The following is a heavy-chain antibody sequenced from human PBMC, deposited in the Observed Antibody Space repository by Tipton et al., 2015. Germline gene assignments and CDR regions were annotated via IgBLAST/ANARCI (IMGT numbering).Heavy chain of an antibody. CDR3: ARDWDDSSGYYPFDY. D-gene: IGHD3-22*01. CDR2: INPNSGGT. V-gene: IGHV1-2*02. Sequence: EVKKPGASVKVSCKASGYTFTDYYMHWVRQAPGQGLEWMGWINPNSGGTKYAQKFQGRVTMTRDTSISTAYMELSRLSSDDTAVYYCARDWDDSSGYYPFDYWGQGTLVTVSS. CDR1: GYTFTDYY. J-gene: IGHJ4*02.